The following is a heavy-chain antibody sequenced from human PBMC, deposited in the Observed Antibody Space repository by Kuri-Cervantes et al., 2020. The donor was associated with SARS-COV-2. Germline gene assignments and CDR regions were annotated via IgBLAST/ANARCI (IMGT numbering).Heavy chain of an antibody. CDR1: GGSISSHY. V-gene: IGHV4-59*11. Sequence: SETLSLTCTVSGGSISSHYWSWIRQPPGKGLEWIGYIYYSGSTNYNPSLKGRVTISVDTSKNQISLKMSSVTAADTAVYFCARDYSNYFDYWGQGTLVTVSS. J-gene: IGHJ4*02. D-gene: IGHD5-18*01. CDR3: ARDYSNYFDY. CDR2: IYYSGST.